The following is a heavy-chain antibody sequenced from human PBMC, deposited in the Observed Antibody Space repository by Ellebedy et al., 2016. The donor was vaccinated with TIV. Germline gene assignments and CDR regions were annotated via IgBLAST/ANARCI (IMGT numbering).Heavy chain of an antibody. V-gene: IGHV1-18*04. J-gene: IGHJ6*02. CDR3: ARGTAMATPYYYYYGMDV. D-gene: IGHD5-18*01. CDR2: ISAYNGNT. CDR1: GYTFTSYG. Sequence: ASVKVSXXASGYTFTSYGISWVRQAPGQGLEWMGWISAYNGNTNYAQKLQGRVTMTTDTSTSTAYMELSSLRSEDTAVYYCARGTAMATPYYYYYGMDVWGQGTTVTVSS.